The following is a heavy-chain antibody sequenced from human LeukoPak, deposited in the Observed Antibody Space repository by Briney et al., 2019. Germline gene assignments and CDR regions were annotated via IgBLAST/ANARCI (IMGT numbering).Heavy chain of an antibody. Sequence: ASVKVSCKASRYTFTGYYMHWVRQAPGQGLEWMGWINPNSGGTNYAQKFQGRVTMTRDTSISTAYMELSRLRSDDTAVYYCASFSGSYYRFDYWGQGTLVTVSS. D-gene: IGHD1-26*01. CDR1: RYTFTGYY. CDR2: INPNSGGT. V-gene: IGHV1-2*02. CDR3: ASFSGSYYRFDY. J-gene: IGHJ4*02.